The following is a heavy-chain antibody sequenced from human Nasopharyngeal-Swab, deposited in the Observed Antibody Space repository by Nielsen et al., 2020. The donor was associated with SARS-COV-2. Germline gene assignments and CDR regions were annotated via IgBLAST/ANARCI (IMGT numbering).Heavy chain of an antibody. V-gene: IGHV3-74*01. CDR3: ARESGVGELLGVSFDY. J-gene: IGHJ4*02. CDR1: GFTFRNYW. Sequence: GGSLRLSCEASGFTFRNYWMHWVRQAPGKGLVWVSRIHGDGTSTSYGDSVKDRFTISRDNAKNTLYLQMNSLRGEDTAVYYCARESGVGELLGVSFDYWGQGTLVTVSS. D-gene: IGHD3-10*01. CDR2: IHGDGTST.